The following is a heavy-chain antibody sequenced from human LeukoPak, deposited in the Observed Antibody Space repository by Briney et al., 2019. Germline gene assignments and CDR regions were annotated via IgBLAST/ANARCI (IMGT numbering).Heavy chain of an antibody. CDR1: GGSISSGSYY. J-gene: IGHJ6*03. CDR2: IYTSGST. V-gene: IGHV4-61*02. D-gene: IGHD6-19*01. CDR3: ARVDSSGWDYMDV. Sequence: PSETLSLTCTVSGGSISSGSYYWSWIRQPAGKGLEWIGRIYTSGSTNYNPSLKSRVTISVDTSKNQFSLKLSSVTAADTAVYYCARVDSSGWDYMDVWGKGTTVTVSS.